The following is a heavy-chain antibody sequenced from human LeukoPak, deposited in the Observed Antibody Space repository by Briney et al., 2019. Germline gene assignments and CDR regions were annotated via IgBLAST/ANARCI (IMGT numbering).Heavy chain of an antibody. CDR2: INPSGGST. J-gene: IGHJ6*03. V-gene: IGHV1-46*01. CDR1: GYTFTSYY. CDR3: ARVGWYSSSSVYMDV. D-gene: IGHD6-6*01. Sequence: ASVKVSCKASGYTFTSYYMHWVRQAPGQGLEWMGIINPSGGSTSYAQKFQGRVTMTRDMSTRKVYMELSSLRSEDTAVCSCARVGWYSSSSVYMDVWGKGTTVTVSS.